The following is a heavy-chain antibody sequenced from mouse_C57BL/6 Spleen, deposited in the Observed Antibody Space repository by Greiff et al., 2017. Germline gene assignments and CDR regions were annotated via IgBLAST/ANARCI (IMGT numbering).Heavy chain of an antibody. CDR1: GYSFTSYY. D-gene: IGHD1-1*01. CDR2: IYPGSGNT. Sequence: QVQLQQSGPELVKPGASVKISCKASGYSFTSYYIHWVKQRPGQGLEWIGWIYPGSGNTKYNEKFKGKATLTADTSSSTAYMQPSSLTSEDSAVYYCARRGFITTVVDYFDYWGQGTTLTVSS. J-gene: IGHJ2*01. V-gene: IGHV1-66*01. CDR3: ARRGFITTVVDYFDY.